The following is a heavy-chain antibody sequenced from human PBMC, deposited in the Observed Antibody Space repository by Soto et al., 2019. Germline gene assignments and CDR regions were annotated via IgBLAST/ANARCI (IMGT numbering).Heavy chain of an antibody. V-gene: IGHV1-69*12. J-gene: IGHJ6*02. CDR2: IIPIFGTA. Sequence: QVQLVQSGAEVKKPGSSVKVSCKASGGTFSSYAISWVRQAPGQGLEWMGGIIPIFGTANYAQKFQGRVTITADESTSTDNMELSSLRSEDTAVYYCAIRDDSYGQDGMHLWGQGTKITV. D-gene: IGHD5-18*01. CDR3: AIRDDSYGQDGMHL. CDR1: GGTFSSYA.